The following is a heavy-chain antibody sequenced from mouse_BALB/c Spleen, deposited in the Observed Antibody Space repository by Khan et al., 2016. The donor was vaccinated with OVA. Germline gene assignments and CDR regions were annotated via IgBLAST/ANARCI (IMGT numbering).Heavy chain of an antibody. D-gene: IGHD1-1*02. CDR2: ISTYYGDA. J-gene: IGHJ3*01. CDR1: GYKFTDYV. V-gene: IGHV1S137*01. CDR3: TRGGKVAY. Sequence: QGQLQQVGAELVRPGVSVKISRKVSGYKFTDYVLHWVKQSHAKGLEGIGVISTYYGDADYRQKFKGKATMTVDRSYSTAYLELARLATEDSAISYCTRGGKVAYWGQGTLVTVSA.